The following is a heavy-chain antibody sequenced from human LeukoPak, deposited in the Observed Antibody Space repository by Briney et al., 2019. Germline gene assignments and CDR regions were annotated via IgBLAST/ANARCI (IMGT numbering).Heavy chain of an antibody. J-gene: IGHJ4*02. V-gene: IGHV4-4*07. CDR2: IYTSGST. CDR1: GGSISSYY. D-gene: IGHD3-22*01. Sequence: SETLSLTCTVSGGSISSYYWSWIRQPAGKGLEWIGRIYTSGSTNYNPSLKSRVTMSVDTSKNQFSLKLSSVTAADTAMYYCARTYYYDSSGSLYYFDYWGQGTLVTVSS. CDR3: ARTYYYDSSGSLYYFDY.